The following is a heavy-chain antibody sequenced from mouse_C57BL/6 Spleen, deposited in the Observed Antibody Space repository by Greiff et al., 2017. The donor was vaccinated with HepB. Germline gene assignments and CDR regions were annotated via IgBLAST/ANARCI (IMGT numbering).Heavy chain of an antibody. D-gene: IGHD1-1*01. J-gene: IGHJ1*03. CDR2: ISNGGGST. Sequence: EVMLVESGGGLVQPGGSLKLSCAASGFTFSDYYMYWVRQTPEKRLEWVAYISNGGGSTYYPDTVKGRFTISRDNAKNTLYLQMSRLKSEDTAMYYCARLLQDWYFDVWGTGTTVTVSS. CDR3: ARLLQDWYFDV. CDR1: GFTFSDYY. V-gene: IGHV5-12*01.